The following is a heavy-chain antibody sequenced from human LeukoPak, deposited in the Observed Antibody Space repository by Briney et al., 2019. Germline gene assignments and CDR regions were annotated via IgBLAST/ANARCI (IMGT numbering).Heavy chain of an antibody. Sequence: PSETLSLTCAVSGGSLSSGGYSWSWIRQPPGKGLEWIGYIYHSGSTYCNPSLKTRVTISVDKSKNQFSLRLTSVTAADTAVYFCATYFFYFDFWGQGSLVTVSS. D-gene: IGHD2/OR15-2a*01. CDR2: IYHSGST. J-gene: IGHJ4*02. CDR3: ATYFFYFDF. V-gene: IGHV4-30-2*01. CDR1: GGSLSSGGYS.